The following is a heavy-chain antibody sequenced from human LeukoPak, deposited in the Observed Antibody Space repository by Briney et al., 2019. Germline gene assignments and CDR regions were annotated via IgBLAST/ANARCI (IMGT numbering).Heavy chain of an antibody. D-gene: IGHD3-10*01. CDR1: GGSISSSSYY. Sequence: PSETLSLTCTVSGGSISSSSYYWGWIRQPPGKGLEWIAYMHNRGSSYYNPSLQSRVAISIDASRNQFSLTLSSVTAADTAVFYCARFLFRGVGGYYFDYWGQGTLVTVSS. V-gene: IGHV4-31*03. J-gene: IGHJ4*02. CDR2: MHNRGSS. CDR3: ARFLFRGVGGYYFDY.